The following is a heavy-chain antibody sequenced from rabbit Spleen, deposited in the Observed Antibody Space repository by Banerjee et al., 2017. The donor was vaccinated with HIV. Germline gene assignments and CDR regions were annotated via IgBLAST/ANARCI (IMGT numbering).Heavy chain of an antibody. CDR1: GFSFSSGYY. V-gene: IGHV1S40*01. CDR2: MYAGSSDNT. J-gene: IGHJ4*01. D-gene: IGHD4-1*01. Sequence: QSLEESGGGLVQPEGSLTLTCTASGFSFSSGYYMCWVRQAPGKGLEWIACMYAGSSDNTFYASWAKGRFTISKTSSTTVTLQMTSLTAADTATYFCAREDARAGWSFNLWGQGTLVTVS. CDR3: AREDARAGWSFNL.